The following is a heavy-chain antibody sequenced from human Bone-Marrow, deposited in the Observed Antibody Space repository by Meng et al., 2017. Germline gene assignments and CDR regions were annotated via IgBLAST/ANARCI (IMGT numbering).Heavy chain of an antibody. D-gene: IGHD3-3*01. Sequence: QVQRQGPGPGMGKPSGTPSLTCGVSGASISSSNWWGWVRQPPGKGLEWIGEIYHDGSTNYTPSLKSRVTISVDKSKNQFSLKLSSVTAADTAVYYCARAAYDIWSGYAPWGQGSLVTVSS. J-gene: IGHJ5*02. CDR2: IYHDGST. CDR3: ARAAYDIWSGYAP. CDR1: GASISSSNW. V-gene: IGHV4-4*02.